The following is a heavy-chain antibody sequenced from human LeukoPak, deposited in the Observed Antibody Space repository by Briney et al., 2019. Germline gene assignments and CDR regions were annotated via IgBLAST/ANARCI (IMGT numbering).Heavy chain of an antibody. D-gene: IGHD3-10*01. V-gene: IGHV3-9*01. J-gene: IGHJ4*02. CDR1: GYIFHDFV. CDR3: ARGHPYYLDS. CDR2: ITWNSATI. Sequence: GGSLRLSCAASGYIFHDFVMPWVRHRPGKGLEWVAGITWNSATIGYAGSVRGRFTISRDNAKKSVHLQMNSLTTDDTALYYCARGHPYYLDSWGPGTPVTVSS.